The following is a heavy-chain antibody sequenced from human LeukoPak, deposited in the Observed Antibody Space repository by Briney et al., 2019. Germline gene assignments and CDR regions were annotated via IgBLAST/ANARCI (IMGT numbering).Heavy chain of an antibody. Sequence: PSEPLSLTCTVSGGSFSSYYWNWLRQPAGKGLEWIGRIYTGGSTNYNPSLKSRLTMSIDTSKNQFSLKLRSVTAADTAVYYCARERNGDFDYWGQGTLVTVSS. CDR1: GGSFSSYY. CDR2: IYTGGST. CDR3: ARERNGDFDY. V-gene: IGHV4-4*07. J-gene: IGHJ4*02. D-gene: IGHD7-27*01.